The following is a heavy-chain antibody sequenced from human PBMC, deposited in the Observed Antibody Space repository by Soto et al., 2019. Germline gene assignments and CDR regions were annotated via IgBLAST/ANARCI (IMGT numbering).Heavy chain of an antibody. D-gene: IGHD1-26*01. CDR2: IYPSDSDT. J-gene: IGHJ6*02. Sequence: GESLKISCKGSGYTFTSYWIGWVRQMPGKGLEWMGLIYPSDSDTKYSPSFQGQVSISADKSILTAFLQWSSLNASDTSIYYCARQGGGSDYGDPTYHYYAMDVWGPGTTVTVFS. CDR3: ARQGGGSDYGDPTYHYYAMDV. CDR1: GYTFTSYW. V-gene: IGHV5-51*01.